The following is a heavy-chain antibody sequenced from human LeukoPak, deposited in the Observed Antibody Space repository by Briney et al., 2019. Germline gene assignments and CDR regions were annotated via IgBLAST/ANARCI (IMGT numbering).Heavy chain of an antibody. CDR2: INSDGSST. V-gene: IGHV3-74*01. J-gene: IGHJ6*02. CDR1: GFTFSSYW. CDR3: ANHYYYYGMDV. Sequence: GGSLRLSCAASGFTFSSYWMHWVRHAPGKGLVWVSRINSDGSSTSYADSVKGRFTISRDNAKNTLYLQMNSLRAEDTAVYYCANHYYYYGMDVWGQGTTVTVSS.